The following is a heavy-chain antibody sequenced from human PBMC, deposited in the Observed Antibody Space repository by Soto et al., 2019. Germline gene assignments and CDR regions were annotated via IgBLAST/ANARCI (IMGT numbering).Heavy chain of an antibody. CDR1: GGSVSSGSYY. CDR3: ARDPRGAVTGTYGMDV. CDR2: IYYSGST. D-gene: IGHD6-19*01. V-gene: IGHV4-61*01. J-gene: IGHJ6*02. Sequence: SETLSLTCTVSGGSVSSGSYYWSWIRQPPGKGLERIGYIYYSGSTNYNPSLKSRVTISVDTSKNQFSLKLSSVTAADTAVYYCARDPRGAVTGTYGMDVWGQGTTVTVSS.